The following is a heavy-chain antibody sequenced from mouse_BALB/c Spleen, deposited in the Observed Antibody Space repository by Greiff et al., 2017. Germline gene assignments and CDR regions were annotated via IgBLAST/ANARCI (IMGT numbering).Heavy chain of an antibody. D-gene: IGHD2-3*01. CDR1: GFTFSSYG. Sequence: EVHLVESGGGLVQPGGSLKLSCAASGFTFSSYGMSWVRQTPDKRLELVATINSNGGSTYYPDSVKGRFTISRDNAKNTLYLQMSSLKSEDTAMYYCARDYDGYYEWYFDVWGAGTTVTVSS. V-gene: IGHV5-6-3*01. CDR2: INSNGGST. J-gene: IGHJ1*01. CDR3: ARDYDGYYEWYFDV.